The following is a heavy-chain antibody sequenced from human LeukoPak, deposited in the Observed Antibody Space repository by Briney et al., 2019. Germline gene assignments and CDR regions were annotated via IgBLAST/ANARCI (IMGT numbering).Heavy chain of an antibody. CDR2: ISSRSSYI. CDR1: GFTFTSAW. D-gene: IGHD3-22*01. V-gene: IGHV3-21*01. J-gene: IGHJ6*03. CDR3: ARDEIGVTARGNYYSYMDV. Sequence: GGSLRLFCATSGFTFTSAWMSWVRQAPGKGLEWVSSISSRSSYIFYADSVKGRFTISRDNAKNSLYLQMNSLRAEDTAVYYCARDEIGVTARGNYYSYMDVWGKGTTVTVSS.